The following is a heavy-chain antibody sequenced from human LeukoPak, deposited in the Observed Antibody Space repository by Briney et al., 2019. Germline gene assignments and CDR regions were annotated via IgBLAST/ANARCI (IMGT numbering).Heavy chain of an antibody. Sequence: PGGSLRLSCAAPGFTFSSYAMSWVRQAPGKGLEWVSAISGSGGSTYYADSVKGRFTISRDNSKNTLYLQMNSLRAEDTAVYYCARQSNYYDSSGYYSPFDYWGQGTLVTVSS. CDR2: ISGSGGST. J-gene: IGHJ4*02. CDR3: ARQSNYYDSSGYYSPFDY. V-gene: IGHV3-23*01. CDR1: GFTFSSYA. D-gene: IGHD3-22*01.